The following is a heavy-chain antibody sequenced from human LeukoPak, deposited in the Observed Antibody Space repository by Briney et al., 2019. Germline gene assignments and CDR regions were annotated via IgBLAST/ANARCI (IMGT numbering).Heavy chain of an antibody. CDR1: GSTFTSYD. V-gene: IGHV1-46*01. CDR3: ARSDTAMVRPFDY. CDR2: INTSGGST. Sequence: ASVKVSCMPSGSTFTSYDISCVRQPPGHGLEWMGIINTSGGSTSYAQKFQGRVTMTRDTSTSTVYMELSSLRSEDTAVYYCARSDTAMVRPFDYWGQGTLVTVSS. D-gene: IGHD5-18*01. J-gene: IGHJ4*02.